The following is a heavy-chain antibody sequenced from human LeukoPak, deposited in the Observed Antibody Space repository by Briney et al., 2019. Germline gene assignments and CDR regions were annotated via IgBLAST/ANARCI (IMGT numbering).Heavy chain of an antibody. V-gene: IGHV1-2*02. J-gene: IGHJ6*02. Sequence: ASVKVSCKASGYTFTGYYMHWVRQAPGQGLEWMGWINPNTGVTESAREFQGRVTMTRDTSLSTAYMELSRLRSDDTAVYYCATDHCTATNCYENYYNGMDVWGQGTTVTVSS. CDR1: GYTFTGYY. D-gene: IGHD2-8*02. CDR3: ATDHCTATNCYENYYNGMDV. CDR2: INPNTGVT.